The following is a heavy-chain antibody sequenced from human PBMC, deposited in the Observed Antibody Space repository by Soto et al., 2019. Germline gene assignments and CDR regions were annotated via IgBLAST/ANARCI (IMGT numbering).Heavy chain of an antibody. CDR2: ISGGAGTT. J-gene: IGHJ4*02. D-gene: IGHD5-12*01. V-gene: IGHV3-23*01. CDR1: GFTFSSYA. CDR3: AKADRGGYNTDDFDY. Sequence: GGSLRLSCAASGFTFSSYAMSWVRQAPGKGLEWVSVISGGAGTTYYADSVKGRFTISRDNSKNTLYLQMNSLRAEDTAVYYCAKADRGGYNTDDFDYWGQGTLVTVSS.